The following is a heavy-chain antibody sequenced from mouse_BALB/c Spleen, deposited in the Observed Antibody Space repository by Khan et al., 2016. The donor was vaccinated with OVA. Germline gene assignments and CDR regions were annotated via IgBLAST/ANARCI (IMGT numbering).Heavy chain of an antibody. D-gene: IGHD2-1*01. CDR1: GYTFTDYV. CDR3: AKIYYGNSYAMDY. J-gene: IGHJ4*01. Sequence: QVQLQQSGPELVKPGASVKMSCKASGYTFTDYVISWVKQRTGQGLEWIGEIYPGSGSTYYNEKFKGKATLTADKSSNTAYMQLSSLTSEDSAVYVCAKIYYGNSYAMDYWGQGTSVTVSS. V-gene: IGHV1-77*01. CDR2: IYPGSGST.